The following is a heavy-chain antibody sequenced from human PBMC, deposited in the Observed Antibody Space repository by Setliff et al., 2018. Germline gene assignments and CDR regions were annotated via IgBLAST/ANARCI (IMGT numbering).Heavy chain of an antibody. D-gene: IGHD2-21*02. V-gene: IGHV3-30*02. Sequence: PGESLRLSCAASGFTFSGFGMHWVRQAPGKGLEWVAFIRYNGNNQYYSDSVKGRFTTSRDNSKNTLNLQMNGLRAEDTAVYYCAKANAMVGTSHSYGMDVWGQGTTVTVSS. J-gene: IGHJ6*02. CDR2: IRYNGNNQ. CDR3: AKANAMVGTSHSYGMDV. CDR1: GFTFSGFG.